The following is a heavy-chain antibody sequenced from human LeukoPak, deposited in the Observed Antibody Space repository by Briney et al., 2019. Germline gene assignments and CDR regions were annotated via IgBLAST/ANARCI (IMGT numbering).Heavy chain of an antibody. CDR1: GFTFSSYA. CDR3: AKFMGRIVVVPAASFDY. Sequence: GGSLRLSCAASGFTFSSYAMSWVRQAPGKGLEWVSAISGSGGSTYYADSVKGQFTISRDNSKNTLYLQMNSLRAEDTAVYYCAKFMGRIVVVPAASFDYWGQGTLVTVSS. V-gene: IGHV3-23*01. J-gene: IGHJ4*02. CDR2: ISGSGGST. D-gene: IGHD2-2*01.